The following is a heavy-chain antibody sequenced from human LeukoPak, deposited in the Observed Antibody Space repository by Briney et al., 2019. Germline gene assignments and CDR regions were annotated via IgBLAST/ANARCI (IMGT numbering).Heavy chain of an antibody. CDR1: GGSISSYY. J-gene: IGHJ4*02. CDR2: IYYSGST. CDR3: ARQNYYGSGSYDY. Sequence: PSETLSLTCTVSGGSISSYYWSWIRQPPGKGLEWIGYIYYSGSTYYNPSLKSRVTISVDTSKNQFSLKLSSVTAADTAVYYCARQNYYGSGSYDYWGQGTLVTVSS. D-gene: IGHD3-10*01. V-gene: IGHV4-59*08.